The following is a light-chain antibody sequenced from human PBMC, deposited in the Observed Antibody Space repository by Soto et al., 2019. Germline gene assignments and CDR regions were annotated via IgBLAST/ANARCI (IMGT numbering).Light chain of an antibody. Sequence: EILMTQSPATLSLSPGERATLSCRASQSVSSKLAWYQQRRGQAPRLLIYGASSRATGIPARFSGSGSGTDFTLTISSLQSEDFAVYYCQQYDSWPPFTFGGGTKVEIK. J-gene: IGKJ4*01. V-gene: IGKV3-15*01. CDR1: QSVSSK. CDR2: GAS. CDR3: QQYDSWPPFT.